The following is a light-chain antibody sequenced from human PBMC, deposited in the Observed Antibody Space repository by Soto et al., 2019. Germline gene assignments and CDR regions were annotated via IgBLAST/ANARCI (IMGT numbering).Light chain of an antibody. Sequence: DFQLTQSPSSLSASVGDRVTITCRASRAISNFVAWYQQKPGEVPKLLIYAASSLLSGVPSRFSGSGSGTDFTLSISGLQPEDVGTFYRQKYNSAPPAFGPGTRVEIK. CDR2: AAS. CDR1: RAISNF. V-gene: IGKV1-27*01. J-gene: IGKJ1*01. CDR3: QKYNSAPPA.